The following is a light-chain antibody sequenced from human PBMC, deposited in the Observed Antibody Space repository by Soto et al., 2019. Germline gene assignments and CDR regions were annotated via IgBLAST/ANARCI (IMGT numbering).Light chain of an antibody. V-gene: IGKV1-12*01. J-gene: IGKJ4*01. Sequence: DIQMTQSPSSVSASVGDRVTITCRASRGISSWLAWYQQKPGKAPKLLIYAASSLQSGVPSRFSGSGSGTDFTLTISSLQPEDFATYYCQQANSFPPAGLTFGGGTKVDIK. CDR2: AAS. CDR3: QQANSFPPAGLT. CDR1: RGISSW.